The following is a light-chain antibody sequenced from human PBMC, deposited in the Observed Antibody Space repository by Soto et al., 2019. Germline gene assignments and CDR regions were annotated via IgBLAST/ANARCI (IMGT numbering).Light chain of an antibody. V-gene: IGKV3-20*01. J-gene: IGKJ2*01. CDR1: QTLRRTY. Sequence: EIVLMQSPGTLSLSPGERATLSCRASQTLRRTYIAWYQQKPGQAPRVLIYGASTRATGIPDRFSGSGSGTDFSLTISRLAPEDFAVYYCHQYDNAPQTYGQGTKVEIK. CDR2: GAS. CDR3: HQYDNAPQT.